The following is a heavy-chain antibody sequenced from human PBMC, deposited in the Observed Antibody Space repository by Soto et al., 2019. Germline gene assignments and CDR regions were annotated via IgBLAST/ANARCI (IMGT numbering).Heavy chain of an antibody. CDR2: INHSGST. Sequence: PSETLSLTCAVYGGSFSGYYWSWIRQPPGKGLEWIGEINHSGSTNYNPSLKSRVTISVDTSKNQFSLKLSSVTAADTAAYYCARASRGWANVVVPAGQDYYYYYYMDVWGKGTTVTVSS. V-gene: IGHV4-34*01. CDR3: ARASRGWANVVVPAGQDYYYYYYMDV. J-gene: IGHJ6*03. D-gene: IGHD2-2*01. CDR1: GGSFSGYY.